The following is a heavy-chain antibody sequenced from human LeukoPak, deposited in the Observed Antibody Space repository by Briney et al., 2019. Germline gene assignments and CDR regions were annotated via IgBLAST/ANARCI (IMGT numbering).Heavy chain of an antibody. CDR2: IKQDGSEK. Sequence: GGSLRLSCAASGFTFSSYWMSWVRQAPGKGLEWVANIKQDGSEKYYVDSVKGRFTISRDNAKNSLYLQMNSLRAEDTAVYYCARAHYYDSEDAFDIWGQGTMVTVSS. V-gene: IGHV3-7*01. D-gene: IGHD3-22*01. CDR3: ARAHYYDSEDAFDI. CDR1: GFTFSSYW. J-gene: IGHJ3*02.